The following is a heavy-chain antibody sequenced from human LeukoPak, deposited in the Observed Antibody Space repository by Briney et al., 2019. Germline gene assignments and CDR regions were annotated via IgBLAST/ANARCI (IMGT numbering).Heavy chain of an antibody. V-gene: IGHV3-23*01. J-gene: IGHJ4*02. CDR3: AKQRSEVVVAATNY. CDR1: GFTFSSYA. CDR2: IAGGGDTT. D-gene: IGHD2-15*01. Sequence: GGPLRLSCAASGFTFSSYAMTWVRQAPGKGLEWVSSIAGGGDTTYYADSVRGRFTISRDNYKNTLFLKTNSLRAEDTAVYYCAKQRSEVVVAATNYWGQGTLVTVSS.